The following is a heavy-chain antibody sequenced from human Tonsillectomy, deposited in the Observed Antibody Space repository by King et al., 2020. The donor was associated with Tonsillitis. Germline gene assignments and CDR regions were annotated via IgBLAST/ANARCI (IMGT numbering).Heavy chain of an antibody. Sequence: VQLQESGPGLVKPSETLSLTCTVSGGSISSYYCSWIRQPPGKGLEWFGYIYYNGSTNYNPSLKSRVTISVDTSKNQFSLNLSSVTAADTAVCYCAKNIPGSDAFDIWGQGTMVTVSS. D-gene: IGHD2/OR15-2a*01. CDR2: IYYNGST. V-gene: IGHV4-59*01. J-gene: IGHJ3*02. CDR3: AKNIPGSDAFDI. CDR1: GGSISSYY.